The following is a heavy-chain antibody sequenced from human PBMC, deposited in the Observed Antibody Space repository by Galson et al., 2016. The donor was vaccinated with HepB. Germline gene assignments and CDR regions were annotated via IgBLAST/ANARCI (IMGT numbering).Heavy chain of an antibody. CDR2: TYYKSKWYN. CDR1: GDSVSSNSAA. J-gene: IGHJ5*02. V-gene: IGHV6-1*01. CDR3: ARGKAATGFDP. Sequence: AISGDSVSSNSAAGNWIRQSPSRGLEWLGRTYYKSKWYNDYAVSVESRITINPDTSKNQFSLQLNSVTPEDTAVYFCARGKAATGFDPWGQGTLVTVSS. D-gene: IGHD6-13*01.